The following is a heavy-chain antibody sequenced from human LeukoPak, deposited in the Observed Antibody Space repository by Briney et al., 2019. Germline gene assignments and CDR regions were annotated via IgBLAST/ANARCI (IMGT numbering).Heavy chain of an antibody. D-gene: IGHD6-19*01. V-gene: IGHV4-4*07. J-gene: IGHJ4*02. CDR1: GGSISSYY. CDR3: ATSKSSSGWYWDY. Sequence: KPSETLSLTCPVSGGSISSYYWSWIRQPAGKGLEWIGRIYTSGSTNYNPSLKTRVTISVDTSKNQFSLKLSSVTAADTAVYYCATSKSSSGWYWDYWGQGTLVTVSS. CDR2: IYTSGST.